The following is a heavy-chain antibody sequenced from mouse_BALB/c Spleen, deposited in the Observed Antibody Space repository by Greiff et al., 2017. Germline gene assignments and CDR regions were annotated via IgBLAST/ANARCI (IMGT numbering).Heavy chain of an antibody. D-gene: IGHD2-4*01. CDR3: ASSFYDYGLAY. Sequence: VQLQQSGAELVKPGASVKLSCTASGFNIKDTYMHWVKQRPEQGLEWIGRIDPANGNTKYDPKFQGKATITADTSSNTAYLQLSSLTSEDTAVYYCASSFYDYGLAYWGQGTLVTVFA. CDR1: GFNIKDTY. J-gene: IGHJ3*01. CDR2: IDPANGNT. V-gene: IGHV14-3*02.